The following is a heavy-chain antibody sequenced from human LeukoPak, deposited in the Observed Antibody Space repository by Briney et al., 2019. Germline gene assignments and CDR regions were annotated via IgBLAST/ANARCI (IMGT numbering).Heavy chain of an antibody. V-gene: IGHV1-46*01. CDR2: INPSGGST. Sequence: GASVKVSCKASGYTFTSYYMHWVRQAPGQGLEWMGIINPSGGSTSYAQKFQGRVTMTRDMSTSTVHMELSSLRSEDTAVYYCARCDGLYFNWFDPWGQGTLVTVSS. D-gene: IGHD3-10*01. CDR3: ARCDGLYFNWFDP. CDR1: GYTFTSYY. J-gene: IGHJ5*02.